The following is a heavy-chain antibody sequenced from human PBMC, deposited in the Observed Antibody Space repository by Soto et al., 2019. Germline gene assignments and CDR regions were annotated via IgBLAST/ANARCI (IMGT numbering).Heavy chain of an antibody. CDR2: VSYSGAT. J-gene: IGHJ4*02. CDR1: GGSIGRYY. D-gene: IGHD3-22*01. Sequence: PSETLSLTCSVSGGSIGRYYWSWVRQAPGKGLEWIAYVSYSGATRYNPSLESRVTIPVDTSKNQFSLRLNSATAADTAVYYCARDGQYDSGGCYSPFDHWGQGTLVTVSS. V-gene: IGHV4-59*01. CDR3: ARDGQYDSGGCYSPFDH.